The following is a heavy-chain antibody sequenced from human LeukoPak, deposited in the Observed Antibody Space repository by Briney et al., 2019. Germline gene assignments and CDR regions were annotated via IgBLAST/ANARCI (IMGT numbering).Heavy chain of an antibody. V-gene: IGHV4-34*01. CDR2: INHSGST. J-gene: IGHJ5*02. CDR1: GGSFSGYY. CDR3: ARGSHGYFGYRPRGWFDP. D-gene: IGHD3-9*01. Sequence: TSETLSLTCAVYGGSFSGYYWRWIRQPPGKGLEWIGEINHSGSTNYNPSLKSRVTISVDTSKNQFSLKLSSVTAADTAVYYCARGSHGYFGYRPRGWFDPWGQGTLVTVSS.